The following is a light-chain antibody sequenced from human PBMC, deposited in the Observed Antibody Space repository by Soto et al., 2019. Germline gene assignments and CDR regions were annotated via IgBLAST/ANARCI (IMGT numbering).Light chain of an antibody. Sequence: EIVLTQSPATLSLSPGERATLSCRASQSVSSYLDWYQQKPGQAPRLLIYATSNRATGIPARFSGTGSGTDFTLTISSLEPEDFAVYYCQQRGNWPLTFGGGTKVESK. J-gene: IGKJ4*01. CDR3: QQRGNWPLT. CDR2: ATS. V-gene: IGKV3-11*01. CDR1: QSVSSY.